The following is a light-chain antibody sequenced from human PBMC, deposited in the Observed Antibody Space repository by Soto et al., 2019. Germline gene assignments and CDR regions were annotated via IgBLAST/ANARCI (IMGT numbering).Light chain of an antibody. V-gene: IGLV2-14*01. J-gene: IGLJ1*01. Sequence: QSVLTQAASGSGAAGRSISISCTGTSSDGGGYNYVSWYRQHPGRAPKLMIYDVSNRPSGVSNRFSGSKSGNTASLTISGLQAEDEADYYCSSYTRSSTYVFGTGTKVTVL. CDR2: DVS. CDR1: SSDGGGYNY. CDR3: SSYTRSSTYV.